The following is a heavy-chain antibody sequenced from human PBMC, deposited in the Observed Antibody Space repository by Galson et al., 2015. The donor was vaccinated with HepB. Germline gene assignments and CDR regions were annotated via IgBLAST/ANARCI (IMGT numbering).Heavy chain of an antibody. D-gene: IGHD2-21*01. Sequence: PALVKPTQTLTLTCTFSGFSLSTSGMRVSWIRQPPGKALEWLARIDWDDDTFYSTSLKTRLTISKDTSKNQVVLTMTNMDPVDTATYYCARINGAYLLDPWGQGTLVTVSS. J-gene: IGHJ5*02. CDR2: IDWDDDT. CDR3: ARINGAYLLDP. CDR1: GFSLSTSGMR. V-gene: IGHV2-70*04.